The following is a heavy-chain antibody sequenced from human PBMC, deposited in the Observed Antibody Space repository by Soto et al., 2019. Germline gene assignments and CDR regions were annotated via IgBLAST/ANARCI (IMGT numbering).Heavy chain of an antibody. V-gene: IGHV3-33*01. CDR3: ARAPAGDYTLYHYYTMDV. CDR2: VWFDGGNK. D-gene: IGHD4-17*01. Sequence: QVQLVASGGGVVQPGTSLRLSFEASGFTFSDHAMHWVRQAPGKGLEWVAVVWFDGGNKFYTDSVKGRFTISRDNPKNTLFLQMNSLRVVDTAVYYCARAPAGDYTLYHYYTMDVWGQGTPVTVSS. CDR1: GFTFSDHA. J-gene: IGHJ6*02.